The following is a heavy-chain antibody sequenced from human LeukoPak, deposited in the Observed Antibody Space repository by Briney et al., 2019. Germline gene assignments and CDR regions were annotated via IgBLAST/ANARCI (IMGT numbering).Heavy chain of an antibody. V-gene: IGHV3-11*01. CDR1: GFTFSDYC. CDR3: ARDIVGPHTISYVWGSYRSPGDY. CDR2: ISSSGSTI. Sequence: GGSLRLSCAASGFTFSDYCMSWIRQAPGKGLEWVSYISSSGSTIYYADSVKGRFTISRDNAKNSLYLQMNSLRAEDTAVYYCARDIVGPHTISYVWGSYRSPGDYWGQGTLVTVSS. D-gene: IGHD3-16*02. J-gene: IGHJ4*02.